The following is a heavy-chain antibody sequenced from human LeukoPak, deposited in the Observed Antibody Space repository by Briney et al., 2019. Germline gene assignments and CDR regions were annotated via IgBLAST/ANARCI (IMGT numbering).Heavy chain of an antibody. CDR1: GGTFSSYA. V-gene: IGHV1-69*05. D-gene: IGHD1-1*01. CDR2: IIPIFGTA. Sequence: GASVKVSCKASGGTFSSYAISWVRQAPGQGLEWMGGIIPIFGTANYAQKFQGRVTITTDESTSTAYMELSGLRSEDTAVYYCAREVKGTYYMDVWGKGTTVTVSS. CDR3: AREVKGTYYMDV. J-gene: IGHJ6*03.